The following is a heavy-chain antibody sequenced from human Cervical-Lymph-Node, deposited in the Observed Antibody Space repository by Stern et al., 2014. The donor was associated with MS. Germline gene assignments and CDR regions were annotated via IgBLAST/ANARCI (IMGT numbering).Heavy chain of an antibody. Sequence: EVQLVQSGGGLVQPGGSLRLSCAASGFSLTTYWMHWVRQIPGAGLVWVARINPDGGDTAYADFVRGRFTISRDNARNTLYLQMNSLTTDDTAVYYCSRDTFGDKDKWGQGTLATVSS. CDR1: GFSLTTYW. V-gene: IGHV3-74*01. CDR3: SRDTFGDKDK. J-gene: IGHJ4*02. CDR2: INPDGGDT. D-gene: IGHD3-3*01.